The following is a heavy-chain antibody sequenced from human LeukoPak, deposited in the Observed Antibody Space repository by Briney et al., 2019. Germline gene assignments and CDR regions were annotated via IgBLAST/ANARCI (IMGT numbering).Heavy chain of an antibody. D-gene: IGHD3-10*01. J-gene: IGHJ4*02. V-gene: IGHV7-4-1*02. CDR3: ARGRTHRRLWLGESTGGPFDY. CDR2: INTNTGNP. CDR1: GYTFTSYL. Sequence: ASVKVSCKASGYTFTSYLMNWVRQAPGQGLEWMGWINTNTGNPTYAQGFTGRFVFSLDTSVSTAYLQISSLKAEDTAVYYCARGRTHRRLWLGESTGGPFDYWGQGTLVTVSS.